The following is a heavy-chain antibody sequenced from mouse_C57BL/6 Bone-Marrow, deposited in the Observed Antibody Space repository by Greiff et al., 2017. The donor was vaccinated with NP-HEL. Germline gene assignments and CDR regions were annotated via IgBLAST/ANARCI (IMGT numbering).Heavy chain of an antibody. CDR1: GYAFSSSW. J-gene: IGHJ2*01. Sequence: QVQLKQSGPELVKPGASVKISCKASGYAFSSSWMNWVKQRPGKGLEWIGRIYPGDGDTNYNEKFKSQATLTVDKSSRTAYMQLSSLTSEDSAVYYSARLYIATVWGQGTTLTVSS. CDR3: ARLYIATV. V-gene: IGHV1-82*01. CDR2: IYPGDGDT. D-gene: IGHD1-3*01.